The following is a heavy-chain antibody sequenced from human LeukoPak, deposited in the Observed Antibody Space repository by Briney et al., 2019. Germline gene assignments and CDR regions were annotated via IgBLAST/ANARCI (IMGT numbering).Heavy chain of an antibody. CDR1: GYIFTNYW. Sequence: GESLKISCKGSGYIFTNYWIDWVRQMPGKGLEWTGIIYPGDSDTRYSPSFQGQVTISADESISTAYLQWSSLKASDTAMYYCARHGPWGYGQAPFDYWGQGTLVTVSS. CDR3: ARHGPWGYGQAPFDY. D-gene: IGHD5-18*01. V-gene: IGHV5-51*01. J-gene: IGHJ4*02. CDR2: IYPGDSDT.